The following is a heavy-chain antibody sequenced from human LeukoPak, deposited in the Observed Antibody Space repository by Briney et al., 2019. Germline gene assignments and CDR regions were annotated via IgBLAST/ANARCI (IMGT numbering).Heavy chain of an antibody. CDR2: MNLNSGNT. CDR3: ARGRSFYGSGSLSHMDV. CDR1: GYTFTSYG. J-gene: IGHJ6*03. D-gene: IGHD3-10*01. Sequence: ASVKVSCKASGYTFTSYGTNRVRQATGQGLECMGWMNLNSGNTGYAQKFQGRVTMTRNTSISTAYMELSSLRSEDTAVYYCARGRSFYGSGSLSHMDVWGKGTTVTISS. V-gene: IGHV1-8*01.